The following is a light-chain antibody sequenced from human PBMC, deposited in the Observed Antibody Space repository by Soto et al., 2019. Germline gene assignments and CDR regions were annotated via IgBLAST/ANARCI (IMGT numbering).Light chain of an antibody. CDR2: EVS. J-gene: IGLJ1*01. V-gene: IGLV2-8*01. Sequence: ALTQPPSASGSPGQSVTLSCTGTSSDVGGYDYVSWYKQHPGKAPKLMIYEVSKRPSGVPDRFSGSKSGNTAALTVSGLQAEDDDDYYCSSYVGTNSYVFGTGTKLTVL. CDR1: SSDVGGYDY. CDR3: SSYVGTNSYV.